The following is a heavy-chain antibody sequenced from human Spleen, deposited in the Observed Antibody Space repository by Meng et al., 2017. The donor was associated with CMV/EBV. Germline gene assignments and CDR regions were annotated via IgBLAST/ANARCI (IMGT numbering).Heavy chain of an antibody. CDR2: ILPVLDLT. V-gene: IGHV1-69*02. Sequence: SVKVSCKASGGNFNGYTISWVRQAPGQGLEWMGRILPVLDLTNYPQKFQGRVTITADKSTSTAYMELSGLRSDDTAVYYCARPHYYDASGYDVKWFDPWGQGTLVTVSS. J-gene: IGHJ5*02. D-gene: IGHD3-22*01. CDR3: ARPHYYDASGYDVKWFDP. CDR1: GGNFNGYT.